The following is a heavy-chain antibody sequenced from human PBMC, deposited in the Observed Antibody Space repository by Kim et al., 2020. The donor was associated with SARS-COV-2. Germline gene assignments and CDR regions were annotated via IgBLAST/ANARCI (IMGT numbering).Heavy chain of an antibody. Sequence: SVKGRVTIARDNAKNSLYLQMNSLRAEDTAVYYCARGSISSSWLRHAFDIWGQGTMVTVSS. CDR3: ARGSISSSWLRHAFDI. V-gene: IGHV3-21*01. D-gene: IGHD6-13*01. J-gene: IGHJ3*02.